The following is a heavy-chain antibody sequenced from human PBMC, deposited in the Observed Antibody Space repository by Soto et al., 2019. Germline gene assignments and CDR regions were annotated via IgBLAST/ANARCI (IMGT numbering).Heavy chain of an antibody. V-gene: IGHV1-58*02. J-gene: IGHJ4*02. CDR1: GFTYTSSA. CDR2: IVVGSGNT. D-gene: IGHD3-10*01. Sequence: SGKTSCKSSGFTYTSSAMQWVRQARGQRLEWIGWIVVGSGNTNYAQKFQERVTITRDMSTSTAYMELSSLRSEDTAVYYCAAEGMSTGSFDYWGQGTLVTVSS. CDR3: AAEGMSTGSFDY.